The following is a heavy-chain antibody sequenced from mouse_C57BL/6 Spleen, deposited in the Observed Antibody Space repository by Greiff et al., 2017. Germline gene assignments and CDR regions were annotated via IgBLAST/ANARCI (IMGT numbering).Heavy chain of an antibody. D-gene: IGHD1-1*01. CDR1: GYSFTDYN. CDR2: INPNSGTT. J-gene: IGHJ1*03. CDR3: ARSGHYYGSPYWYFDV. Sequence: LQESGPELVKPGASVKISCKASGYSFTDYNMNWVKQSNGKSLEWIGVINPNSGTTSYNQKFKGKATLTVDQSSSTAYMQLNSLTSEDSSVYYCARSGHYYGSPYWYFDVWGTGTTVTVSS. V-gene: IGHV1-39*01.